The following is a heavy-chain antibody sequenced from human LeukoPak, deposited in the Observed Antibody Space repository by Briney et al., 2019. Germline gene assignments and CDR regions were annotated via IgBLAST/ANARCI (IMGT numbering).Heavy chain of an antibody. V-gene: IGHV4-38-2*01. J-gene: IGHJ4*02. Sequence: SETLSLTCAVSGYSISSGYYWGWIRQPPGKGLEWIGSIYHSGSTYYNPPLKSRVTTSVDTSKNQFSLKLSSVTAADTAVYYCARLEWELPRGGWYFDYWGQGTLVTVSS. CDR3: ARLEWELPRGGWYFDY. CDR1: GYSISSGYY. D-gene: IGHD1-26*01. CDR2: IYHSGST.